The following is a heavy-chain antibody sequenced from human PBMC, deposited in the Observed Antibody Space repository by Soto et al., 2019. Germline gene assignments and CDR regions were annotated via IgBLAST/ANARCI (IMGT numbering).Heavy chain of an antibody. Sequence: PSETLSLTCAVYGGSFSGYYWSWIRKPPGKGLEWIGEINHSGSTNYNPSLKSRVTISVDTSKNQFSLKLSSVTAADTAVYYCARGMADIVATIRVGGFDYWGQGTLVTVSS. J-gene: IGHJ4*02. D-gene: IGHD5-12*01. V-gene: IGHV4-34*01. CDR2: INHSGST. CDR1: GGSFSGYY. CDR3: ARGMADIVATIRVGGFDY.